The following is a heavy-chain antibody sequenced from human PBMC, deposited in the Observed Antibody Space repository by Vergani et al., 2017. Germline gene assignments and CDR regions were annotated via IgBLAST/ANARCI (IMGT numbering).Heavy chain of an antibody. D-gene: IGHD2-15*01. CDR1: GGSISSSNW. CDR2: IYHSGST. CDR3: ARGSGIGYCSGGSCCSSRWFDP. Sequence: QVQLQESGPGLVKPSGTLSLTCAVSGGSISSSNWWSWVRQPPGKGLEWIGEIYHSGSTNYNPSLQSRVTISVDTSKNQFSLKLSSVTAADTAVYYCARGSGIGYCSGGSCCSSRWFDPWGQGTLVTVSS. V-gene: IGHV4-4*02. J-gene: IGHJ5*02.